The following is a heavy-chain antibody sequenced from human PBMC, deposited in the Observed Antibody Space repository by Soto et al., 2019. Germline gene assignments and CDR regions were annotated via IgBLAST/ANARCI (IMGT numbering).Heavy chain of an antibody. D-gene: IGHD6-6*01. Sequence: GGSLRLSCAVSGFIFKNYALNWVRQAPGKGLEWVASITRDGYNKYYADSVKGRFTISRDNSKNTLSLQMTALRVEDSSVYYCTKSSGGSSSVGMDYWGPGTLVTAPQ. J-gene: IGHJ4*02. V-gene: IGHV3-30*04. CDR3: TKSSGGSSSVGMDY. CDR1: GFIFKNYA. CDR2: ITRDGYNK.